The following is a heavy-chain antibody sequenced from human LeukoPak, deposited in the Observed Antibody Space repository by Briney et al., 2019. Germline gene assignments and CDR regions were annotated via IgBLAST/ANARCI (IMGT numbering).Heavy chain of an antibody. V-gene: IGHV3-23*01. D-gene: IGHD6-19*01. CDR1: GFTFSSYS. Sequence: GGSLRLSCAASGFTFSSYSMNWVRQAPGKGLEWVSGISGDGGITYYAGSVRGRFTISRDNSKNTLFLQMNSLRAEDTAIYYCAKSSAPGGYYYYGMDVWGQGTTVTVSS. CDR3: AKSSAPGGYYYYGMDV. J-gene: IGHJ6*02. CDR2: ISGDGGIT.